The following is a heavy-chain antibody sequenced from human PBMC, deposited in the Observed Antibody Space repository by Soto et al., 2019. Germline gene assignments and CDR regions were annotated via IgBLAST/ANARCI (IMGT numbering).Heavy chain of an antibody. D-gene: IGHD1-1*01. J-gene: IGHJ5*02. Sequence: SETLSLTCAVFGGSFSDSYWSWIRQSPGKGLEWIGEITSSGSTYYNPSLKSRVTISGDTSKNQFSLEVKSVTAADTAVYYCARGRPAIATRWFDPWGQGTLVTVSS. CDR3: ARGRPAIATRWFDP. V-gene: IGHV4-34*01. CDR1: GGSFSDSY. CDR2: ITSSGST.